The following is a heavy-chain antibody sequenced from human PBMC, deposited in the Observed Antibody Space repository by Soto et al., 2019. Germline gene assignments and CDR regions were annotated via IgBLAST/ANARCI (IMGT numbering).Heavy chain of an antibody. CDR3: ARAQFYSGSGRYNNLMFDP. D-gene: IGHD3-10*01. V-gene: IGHV4-30-2*01. J-gene: IGHJ5*02. Sequence: QLQLQESGSGLVKPSQTLSLTCAVSGGSISAAGDSWSWIRQPPGGGLEWIGSIYHSGTFLYNPSLKTRLTMSLDRSNNQFSLTLNSVTAADTAVYYCARAQFYSGSGRYNNLMFDPWGQGTQVIVSS. CDR1: GGSISAAGDS. CDR2: IYHSGTF.